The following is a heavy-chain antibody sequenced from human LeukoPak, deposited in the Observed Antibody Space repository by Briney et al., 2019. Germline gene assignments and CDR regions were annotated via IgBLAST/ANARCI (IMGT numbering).Heavy chain of an antibody. CDR1: GFTLSTYS. CDR2: IWYDGSNK. CDR3: AKVDHRGISPEY. Sequence: GGSLRLSCAASGFTLSTYSMHWVRQAPGKGLEWVAVIWYDGSNKYYADSVKGRFTVSRDNSKNTLYLQMNSLRAEDTAVYYCAKVDHRGISPEYWGQGTLVTVSS. V-gene: IGHV3-33*06. D-gene: IGHD2/OR15-2a*01. J-gene: IGHJ4*02.